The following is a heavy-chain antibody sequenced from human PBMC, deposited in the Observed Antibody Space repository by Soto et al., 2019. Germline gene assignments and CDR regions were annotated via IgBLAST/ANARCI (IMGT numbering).Heavy chain of an antibody. CDR1: GASISTYY. CDR3: AITRVEKHYYGGRDV. D-gene: IGHD3-22*01. V-gene: IGHV4-59*03. J-gene: IGHJ6*02. Sequence: QVQLQESGPGLVKASETLSLACTVSGASISTYYYNWIRQAPGKALEWIGYIYYTGITNYNPSLESRVTLSQDTSQNQLTLTMTSVTAADTAVYYCAITRVEKHYYGGRDVWGQGTTVTVSS. CDR2: IYYTGIT.